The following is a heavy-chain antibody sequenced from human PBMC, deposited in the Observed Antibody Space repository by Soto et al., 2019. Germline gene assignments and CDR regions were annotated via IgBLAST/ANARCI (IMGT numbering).Heavy chain of an antibody. J-gene: IGHJ4*02. CDR3: ARGVGDSSGYYDY. V-gene: IGHV1-69*02. Sequence: SVKVSCKASGGTFSSYTISWVRQAPGQGLEWMGRIIPILGIANYAQKFQGRVTITADKSTSTAYMELSSLRSEDTAVYYCARGVGDSSGYYDYWGQGTLVTVSS. CDR2: IIPILGIA. CDR1: GGTFSSYT. D-gene: IGHD3-22*01.